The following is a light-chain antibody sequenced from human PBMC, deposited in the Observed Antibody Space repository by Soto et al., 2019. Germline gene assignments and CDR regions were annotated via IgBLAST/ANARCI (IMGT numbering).Light chain of an antibody. CDR1: SSDVGGYDY. J-gene: IGLJ1*01. V-gene: IGLV2-14*01. Sequence: QSALTQPASVSGSPGQSMTISCTGTSSDVGGYDYVSWYQQHPGKAPKLMIYDVSNRPSGVSDRFSGSKSGNTASPTISGLQAEDEADYYCSSYTSSSPYVFGTGTKVTV. CDR3: SSYTSSSPYV. CDR2: DVS.